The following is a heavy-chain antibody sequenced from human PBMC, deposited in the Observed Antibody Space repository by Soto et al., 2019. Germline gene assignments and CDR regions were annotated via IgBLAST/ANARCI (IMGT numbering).Heavy chain of an antibody. CDR1: GGSISSGGYY. Sequence: SETLSLTCTVSGGSISSGGYYWSWIRQHPGKGLEWIGYIYYSGSTYYNPPLKSRVTISVDTSKNQFSLKLSSVTAADTAVYYCARDNYDSSGYHYGMDVWGQGTTVTVSS. V-gene: IGHV4-31*03. CDR3: ARDNYDSSGYHYGMDV. CDR2: IYYSGST. J-gene: IGHJ6*02. D-gene: IGHD3-22*01.